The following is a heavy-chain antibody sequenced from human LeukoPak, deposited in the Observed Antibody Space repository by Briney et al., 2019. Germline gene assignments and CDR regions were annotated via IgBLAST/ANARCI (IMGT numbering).Heavy chain of an antibody. CDR3: AKISREGSSSGD. Sequence: PGGSLRLSCAASGFTFSSYAMSWVRQAPGKGLEWVSAISGSGGSTYYADSVKGRFTISRDNAKSSLYLQMNSLRAEDTASYYCAKISREGSSSGDWGQGTLVTVSS. CDR2: ISGSGGST. J-gene: IGHJ4*02. V-gene: IGHV3-23*01. D-gene: IGHD6-13*01. CDR1: GFTFSSYA.